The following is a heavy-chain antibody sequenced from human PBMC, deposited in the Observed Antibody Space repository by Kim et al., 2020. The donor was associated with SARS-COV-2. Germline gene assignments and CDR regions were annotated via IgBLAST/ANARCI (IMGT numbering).Heavy chain of an antibody. CDR2: ISNDGGNK. CDR3: EKDKLVGNTYYGMDV. D-gene: IGHD2-2*01. V-gene: IGHV3-30*18. CDR1: GFTFGNYG. Sequence: GGSLRLSCAASGFTFGNYGVHWVRLAPGEGLEWVAFISNDGGNKYYGDSVKGRFTISRANSKNTGFLLMNSLRPEDTAAYDCEKDKLVGNTYYGMDVWG. J-gene: IGHJ6*02.